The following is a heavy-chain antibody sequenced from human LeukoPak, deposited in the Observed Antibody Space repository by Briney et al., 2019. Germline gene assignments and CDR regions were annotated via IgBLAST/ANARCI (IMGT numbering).Heavy chain of an antibody. CDR2: INHSGST. CDR1: GASMRSETHY. V-gene: IGHV4-34*01. D-gene: IGHD3-22*01. Sequence: PSETLSLTCNVSGASMRSETHYWSWLRQHPGKGLEWIGEINHSGSTNYNPSLKSRVTISVDTSKNQFSLKLSSVTAADTAVYYCARKVVGNYYDSSGLGYYYGMDVWGQGTTVTVSS. CDR3: ARKVVGNYYDSSGLGYYYGMDV. J-gene: IGHJ6*02.